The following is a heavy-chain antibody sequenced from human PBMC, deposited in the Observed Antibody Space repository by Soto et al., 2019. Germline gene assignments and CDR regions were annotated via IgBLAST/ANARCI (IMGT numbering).Heavy chain of an antibody. CDR1: GFTFSSYV. J-gene: IGHJ4*02. D-gene: IGHD3-3*01. CDR3: AREKYLLAEGLAPLYYFDY. V-gene: IGHV3-33*01. CDR2: IWYDGSNK. Sequence: QVQLVESGGGVVQPGRSLRLSCAASGFTFSSYVMHWVRQAPGKGLEWVAVIWYDGSNKYYADSVKGRFTISRDNSKXXLXLQMNSLRAEDTAVYYCAREKYLLAEGLAPLYYFDYWGQGTLVTVSS.